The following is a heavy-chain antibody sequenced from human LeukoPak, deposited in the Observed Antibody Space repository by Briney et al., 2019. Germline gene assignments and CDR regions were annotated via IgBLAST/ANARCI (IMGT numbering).Heavy chain of an antibody. Sequence: SETLSLTCTVSGGSISSYYWSWIRQPPGKGLEWIGYIYYSGSTNYNPSLKSRVTISVDTSKNQFSLKLSSVTAADPAVYYCARHGGRDGYNYRYWGQGTLVTVSS. D-gene: IGHD5-24*01. CDR1: GGSISSYY. CDR3: ARHGGRDGYNYRY. V-gene: IGHV4-59*08. CDR2: IYYSGST. J-gene: IGHJ4*02.